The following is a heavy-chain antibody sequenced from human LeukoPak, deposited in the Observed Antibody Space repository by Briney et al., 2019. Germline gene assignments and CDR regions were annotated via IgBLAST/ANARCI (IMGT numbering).Heavy chain of an antibody. D-gene: IGHD1-26*01. CDR2: IYSGGST. CDR3: ARGVVRGSYFWPHDY. V-gene: IGHV3-66*02. J-gene: IGHJ4*02. CDR1: GFTVSSNY. Sequence: HAGGSLRLXCAASGFTVSSNYMSWVRQAPGKGLEWVSVIYSGGSTYYADSVKGRFTISRDNSKNTLYLQMNSLRAEDTAVYYCARGVVRGSYFWPHDYWGQGTLVTVSS.